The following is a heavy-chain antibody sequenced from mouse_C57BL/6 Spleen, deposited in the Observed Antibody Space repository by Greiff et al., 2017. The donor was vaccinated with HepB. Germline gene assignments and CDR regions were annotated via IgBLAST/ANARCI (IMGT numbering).Heavy chain of an antibody. V-gene: IGHV5-17*01. CDR3: ARPTMVTTTGFAY. CDR1: GFTFSDYG. D-gene: IGHD2-9*01. Sequence: VESGGGLVKPGGSLKLSCSASGFTFSDYGMHWVRQAPEKGLEWVAYISSGSSTIYYADTVKGRFTISRDNAKNPLFLQMTSLRSEDTAMYYCARPTMVTTTGFAYWGQGTLVTVSA. J-gene: IGHJ3*01. CDR2: ISSGSSTI.